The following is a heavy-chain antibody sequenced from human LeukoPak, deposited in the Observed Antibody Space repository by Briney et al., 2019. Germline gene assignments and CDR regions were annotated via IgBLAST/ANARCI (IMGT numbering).Heavy chain of an antibody. J-gene: IGHJ4*02. CDR1: GFTFSNYA. CDR2: VSGSGSST. CDR3: AKKYAPSGTPGGTRTLDY. D-gene: IGHD1-1*01. V-gene: IGHV3-23*01. Sequence: GGSLRLSCAGSGFTFSNYAMIWVRQGPGKGLEWVSSVSGSGSSTYYADSVKGRFTISRDNSKNTVYLQMNSLRAEDTAVYYCAKKYAPSGTPGGTRTLDYWGRGTLVTVSS.